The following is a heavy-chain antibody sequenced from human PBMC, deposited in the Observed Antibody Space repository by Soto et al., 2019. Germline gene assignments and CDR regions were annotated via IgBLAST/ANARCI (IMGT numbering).Heavy chain of an antibody. Sequence: ASVKVSCKASGYTFTGYYMHWVRQAPGQGLEWMGWINPNSGGTNYAQKFQGWVTMTRDTSISTAYMELSRLRSDDAAVYYCARATRPLYYYGSGSYSAFDIWGQGTMVT. V-gene: IGHV1-2*04. CDR1: GYTFTGYY. CDR2: INPNSGGT. CDR3: ARATRPLYYYGSGSYSAFDI. J-gene: IGHJ3*02. D-gene: IGHD3-10*01.